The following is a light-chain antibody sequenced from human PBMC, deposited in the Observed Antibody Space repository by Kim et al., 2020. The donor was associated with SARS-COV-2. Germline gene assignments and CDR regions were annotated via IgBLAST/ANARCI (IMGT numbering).Light chain of an antibody. CDR3: VAWDDSLNGLL. CDR2: SND. CDR1: SSNLASTT. J-gene: IGLJ2*01. Sequence: GMRVTISGSGTSSNLASTTVNWYLQLPGTAPQLLIYSNDQRPSGVPDRFSGSKSGTSASLAISGLQSEDEATYYCVAWDDSLNGLLFGGGTQLTVL. V-gene: IGLV1-44*01.